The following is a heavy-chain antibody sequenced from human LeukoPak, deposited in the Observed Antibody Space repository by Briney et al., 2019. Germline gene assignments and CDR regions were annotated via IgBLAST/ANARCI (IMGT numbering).Heavy chain of an antibody. CDR3: ARGGIEEDYGDYFDY. V-gene: IGHV1-69*05. D-gene: IGHD4-17*01. Sequence: SVKVSCKASGGTFTSYAISWVRQAPGQGLEWMGWIIPIFGTANYAQKFQGRVTITTDESTSTAYMELSSLRSEDTAVYYCARGGIEEDYGDYFDYWGQGTLVTVSS. J-gene: IGHJ4*02. CDR1: GGTFTSYA. CDR2: IIPIFGTA.